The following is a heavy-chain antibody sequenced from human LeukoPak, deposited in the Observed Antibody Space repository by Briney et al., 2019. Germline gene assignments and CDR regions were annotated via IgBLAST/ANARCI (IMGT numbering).Heavy chain of an antibody. V-gene: IGHV3-48*03. Sequence: PGGSLRLSCAASGFTFSSYEMNWVRQAPGKGLEWVAYISSSGSTIYYADSVKGRFTISRDNAKNSLYLQMNSLRAEDTAVYYCARGPWAYCGGDCYSDYMDVWGKGTTVTISS. J-gene: IGHJ6*03. CDR3: ARGPWAYCGGDCYSDYMDV. CDR2: ISSSGSTI. CDR1: GFTFSSYE. D-gene: IGHD2-21*02.